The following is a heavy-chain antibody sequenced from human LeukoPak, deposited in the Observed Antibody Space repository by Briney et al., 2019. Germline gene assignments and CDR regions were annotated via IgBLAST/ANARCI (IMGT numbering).Heavy chain of an antibody. Sequence: PGGSLRLSCAASGFTFDDYTMHWVRQVPGKGLEWVSLISWDGGSTYYADSVKGRFTISRDNSKNSLYLQMNSLRTEDTALYYCAKDMGGIVVVPAGIDYWGQGTLVTVSS. D-gene: IGHD2-2*01. CDR3: AKDMGGIVVVPAGIDY. V-gene: IGHV3-43*01. J-gene: IGHJ4*02. CDR2: ISWDGGST. CDR1: GFTFDDYT.